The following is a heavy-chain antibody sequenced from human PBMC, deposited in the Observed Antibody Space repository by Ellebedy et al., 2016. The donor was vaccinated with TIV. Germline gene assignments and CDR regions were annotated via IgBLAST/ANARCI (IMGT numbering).Heavy chain of an antibody. D-gene: IGHD6-13*01. CDR3: ARLGVIAAAGASDY. V-gene: IGHV3-11*01. CDR2: ISYSGALM. CDR1: GFTFSGYY. J-gene: IGHJ4*02. Sequence: GESLKISCAASGFTFSGYYMSWFRQAPGKGPAWVSYISYSGALMYYADSVKGRFTTSRDNAGNSLYLQMNSLRAEDTAVYYCARLGVIAAAGASDYWGQGTLVIVSS.